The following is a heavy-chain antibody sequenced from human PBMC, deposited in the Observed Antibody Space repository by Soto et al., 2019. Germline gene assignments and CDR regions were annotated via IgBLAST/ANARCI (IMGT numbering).Heavy chain of an antibody. Sequence: GGSLRLSCAASGFTFSSYWMSWVRRAPGKGLEWVANIKQDGSEKYYVDSVKGRFTISRDNAKNSLYLQMNSLRAEDTAVYYWARVNWNYVSDPWGQGTLVTVSS. J-gene: IGHJ5*02. CDR3: ARVNWNYVSDP. CDR2: IKQDGSEK. CDR1: GFTFSSYW. D-gene: IGHD1-7*01. V-gene: IGHV3-7*01.